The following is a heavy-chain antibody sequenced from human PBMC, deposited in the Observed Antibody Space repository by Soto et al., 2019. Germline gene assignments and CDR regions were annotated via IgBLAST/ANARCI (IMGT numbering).Heavy chain of an antibody. CDR1: GFTFSSYS. CDR3: VIHPERIAQSGWFHT. Sequence: EVQLVESGGGLVQPGGSLRLSCAASGFTFSSYSMNWVRQAPGKGLEWVSYISSSSSTIYYADSVKGRFTISRDNAKNSLYLKMKSLRAGDTLVYYCVIHPERIAQSGWFHTWGQGTLVTVSS. V-gene: IGHV3-48*01. D-gene: IGHD6-13*01. CDR2: ISSSSSTI. J-gene: IGHJ5*02.